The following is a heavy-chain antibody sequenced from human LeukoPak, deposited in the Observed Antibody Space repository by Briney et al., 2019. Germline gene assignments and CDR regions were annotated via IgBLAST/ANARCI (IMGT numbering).Heavy chain of an antibody. Sequence: ASVKVSCKASGYTFTSYGISWVRQAPGQGLEWMGWVSAYNGNTNYAQKLQGRVTMTTDTSTSTAYMELRILRSDDTAVYYCARNYGSGSYHNWFDPWGQGTLVTVSS. V-gene: IGHV1-18*01. D-gene: IGHD3-10*01. J-gene: IGHJ5*02. CDR1: GYTFTSYG. CDR3: ARNYGSGSYHNWFDP. CDR2: VSAYNGNT.